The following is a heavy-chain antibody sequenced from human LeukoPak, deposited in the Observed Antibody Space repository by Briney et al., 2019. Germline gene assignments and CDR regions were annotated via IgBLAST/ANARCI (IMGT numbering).Heavy chain of an antibody. CDR3: ARHPRRQLGAVY. J-gene: IGHJ4*02. CDR1: GGSVSSYF. V-gene: IGHV4-59*02. CDR2: ISYIGNT. D-gene: IGHD1-26*01. Sequence: ETPCLTCAVSGGSVSSYFWSWIRQPPGKGLEWIGYISYIGNTNYNPSPITRVTISIDASKNQLSLKLSSVTAADTAVYYCARHPRRQLGAVYWGQRIVDADSS.